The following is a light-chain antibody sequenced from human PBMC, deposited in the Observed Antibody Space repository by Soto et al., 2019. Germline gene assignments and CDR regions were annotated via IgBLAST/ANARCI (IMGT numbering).Light chain of an antibody. CDR1: QSISSS. CDR3: QQRFSWPRT. Sequence: EIVLTQSPATLSLSPGERGTLSCRAGQSISSSLAWYQQKPGQAPRLLIYDASNRATGIPARFSGSGSGTDFTLTISSLEPEDFAVYYCQQRFSWPRTFGQGTKVEIK. CDR2: DAS. V-gene: IGKV3-11*01. J-gene: IGKJ1*01.